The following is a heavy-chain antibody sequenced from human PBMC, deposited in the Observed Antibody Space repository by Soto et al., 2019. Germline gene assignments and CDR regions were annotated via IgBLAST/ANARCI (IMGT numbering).Heavy chain of an antibody. D-gene: IGHD1-1*01. Sequence: GASVKVSCKGSGGTFRSYAISWVGQAPGQGLEWMGGIIPIFGTANYAQKFQGRVTITADESTSTAYMELSSLRSEDTAVYYCERDSTGASYYYGMDVWGQGTTVTVSS. V-gene: IGHV1-69*13. CDR3: ERDSTGASYYYGMDV. CDR2: IIPIFGTA. CDR1: GGTFRSYA. J-gene: IGHJ6*02.